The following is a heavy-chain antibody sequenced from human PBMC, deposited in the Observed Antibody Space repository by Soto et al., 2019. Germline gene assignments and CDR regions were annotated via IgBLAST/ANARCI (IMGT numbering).Heavy chain of an antibody. CDR2: ISWDGGST. D-gene: IGHD3-16*02. V-gene: IGHV3-43*01. J-gene: IGHJ4*02. Sequence: EVQLVESGGVVVQPGGSLRLSCAASGFTFDDYTMHWVRQAPGKGLEWVSLISWDGGSTYYADSVKGRFTISRDNSKNSLYLQMNSLRTEDTALYYCAKGDYRGYLGTTDYWGQGTLVTVSS. CDR3: AKGDYRGYLGTTDY. CDR1: GFTFDDYT.